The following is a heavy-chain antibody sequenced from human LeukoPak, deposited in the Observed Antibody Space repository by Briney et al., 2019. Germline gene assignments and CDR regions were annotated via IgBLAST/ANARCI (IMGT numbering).Heavy chain of an antibody. Sequence: SVKVSCKASGGTFSSYAISWVRQAPGQGLEWXXGIIPIFGTANYAQKFQGRVTITADKSTSTAYMELSSLRSEDTAVYYCARGVVPAARGVFDYWGQGTLVTVSS. D-gene: IGHD2-2*01. CDR2: IIPIFGTA. CDR3: ARGVVPAARGVFDY. J-gene: IGHJ4*02. CDR1: GGTFSSYA. V-gene: IGHV1-69*06.